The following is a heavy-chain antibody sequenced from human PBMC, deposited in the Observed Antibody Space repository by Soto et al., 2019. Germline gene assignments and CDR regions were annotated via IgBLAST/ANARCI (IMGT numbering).Heavy chain of an antibody. Sequence: EVQLVESGGGLIQPGGSLRVSCAASGFIFSDYSMHWVRQAPGKGLVWGSYISADGDTTNYADSVKGRFTMSRDNAKNTLNLQMNSLSAVDKAVYYCARAWIANALDLLGQGTIVTVSS. D-gene: IGHD2-2*03. CDR1: GFIFSDYS. CDR2: ISADGDTT. CDR3: ARAWIANALDL. V-gene: IGHV3-74*02. J-gene: IGHJ3*01.